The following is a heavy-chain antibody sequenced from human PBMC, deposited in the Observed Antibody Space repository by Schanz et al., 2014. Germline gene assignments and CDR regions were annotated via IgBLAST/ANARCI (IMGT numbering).Heavy chain of an antibody. CDR1: GGSFSGYW. J-gene: IGHJ4*02. Sequence: QVQLQQWGAGLLKPSETLSLTCAFSGGSFSGYWWTWVRQSPGKGLEWIGEVNHGGYTNYNPSLKRRVTVPVDMSKKQFSRRLSSVTAADTAAYYCATWSGTRLFHNWGQGTLVTVSS. V-gene: IGHV4-34*01. CDR2: VNHGGYT. D-gene: IGHD1-7*01. CDR3: ATWSGTRLFHN.